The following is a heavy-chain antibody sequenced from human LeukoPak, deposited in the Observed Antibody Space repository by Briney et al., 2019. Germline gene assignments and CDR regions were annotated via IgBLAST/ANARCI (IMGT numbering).Heavy chain of an antibody. J-gene: IGHJ2*01. Sequence: PGESLKISCKGSGYSFTSYWIVWVRQMPGKGLEWMGVIYPGDSDTRYSPSFQGLVTISADKSISTAYLQWSSLKASDTAIYYCARQYSGSYGYWYLDLWGRGTLVTVSS. CDR2: IYPGDSDT. CDR1: GYSFTSYW. D-gene: IGHD1-26*01. V-gene: IGHV5-51*01. CDR3: ARQYSGSYGYWYLDL.